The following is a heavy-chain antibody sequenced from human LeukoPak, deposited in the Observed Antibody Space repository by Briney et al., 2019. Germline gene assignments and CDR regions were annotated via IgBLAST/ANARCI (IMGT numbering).Heavy chain of an antibody. D-gene: IGHD4-17*01. V-gene: IGHV3-21*01. CDR3: ASAYGDYRYYFDY. CDR2: ISSSSSYI. J-gene: IGHJ4*02. Sequence: SGGSLRLSCAASGFTFSSYSMNWVRQAPGKGLEWVSSISSSSSYIYYADSVKGRFTISRDNAKNSLYLQMNSLRAEDTAVYYCASAYGDYRYYFDYWGQGTLVTVSS. CDR1: GFTFSSYS.